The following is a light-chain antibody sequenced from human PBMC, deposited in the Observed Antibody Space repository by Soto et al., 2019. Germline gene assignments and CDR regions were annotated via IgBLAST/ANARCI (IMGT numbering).Light chain of an antibody. Sequence: IQLTQSPSSLSASVGDIVTITFRASQGISRYLAWYQQKPGRAPQLLISAASTLQSGVPSRFSGSGSGTHFTLVISSLQPEDFATYYCQQLNTYPVTFGGGTKVDIK. V-gene: IGKV1-9*01. CDR2: AAS. CDR1: QGISRY. CDR3: QQLNTYPVT. J-gene: IGKJ4*01.